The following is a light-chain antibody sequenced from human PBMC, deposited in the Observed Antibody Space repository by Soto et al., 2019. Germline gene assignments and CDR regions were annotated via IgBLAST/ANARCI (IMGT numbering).Light chain of an antibody. CDR1: QSVSSN. CDR3: QQYHNWPIP. Sequence: ERVSTHSPNTLSVSPVERVTFSCWASQSVSSNLAWYQQKPGQAPRLLIYDASTRATGIPARFSGSGSGTDITLTISGLQSEDFAVYSCQQYHNWPIPFGQGTRLAIK. J-gene: IGKJ5*01. V-gene: IGKV3D-15*01. CDR2: DAS.